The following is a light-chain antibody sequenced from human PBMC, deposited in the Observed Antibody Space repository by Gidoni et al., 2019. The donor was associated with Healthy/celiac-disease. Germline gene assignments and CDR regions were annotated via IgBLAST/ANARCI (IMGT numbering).Light chain of an antibody. CDR3: QQYNSYSQYT. CDR2: DSS. Sequence: DIQMTQSPSTLSASVGNRVTITCRVSQSISSWLAWYQQKPGKAPKLLIYDSSSLESGVPSRFSGSGAVTEFTITISSLQPDDCATYYCQQYNSYSQYTFGQGTKLEIK. CDR1: QSISSW. J-gene: IGKJ2*01. V-gene: IGKV1-5*01.